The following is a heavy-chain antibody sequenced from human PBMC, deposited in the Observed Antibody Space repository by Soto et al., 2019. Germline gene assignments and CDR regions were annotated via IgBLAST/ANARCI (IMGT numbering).Heavy chain of an antibody. CDR3: AREPRLQRVFDY. V-gene: IGHV6-1*01. J-gene: IGHJ4*02. Sequence: AQTLSLTCAISGESVSTNSATWDWIRQSPSRGLEWLGRTYYRSKWYNDYAVSVKGRITINPDTSNNQFSLKLSSVTAADTAVYYCAREPRLQRVFDYWGQGTLVTVSS. CDR2: TYYRSKWYN. CDR1: GESVSTNSAT. D-gene: IGHD4-4*01.